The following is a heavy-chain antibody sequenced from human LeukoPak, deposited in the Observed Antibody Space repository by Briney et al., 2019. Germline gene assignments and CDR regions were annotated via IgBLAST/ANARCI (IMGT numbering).Heavy chain of an antibody. V-gene: IGHV4-34*01. Sequence: PSETLSLTCAVYGGSLSGYYWSLIRQPPGKGLEWIGEINHSGSTNYNPSLKSRVTISIDTSKNQFSLKLSSVTAADTAVYYCAGGDPYYHGSGSYSPYYFDYWGQGTLVTVSS. CDR2: INHSGST. J-gene: IGHJ4*02. CDR1: GGSLSGYY. D-gene: IGHD3-10*01. CDR3: AGGDPYYHGSGSYSPYYFDY.